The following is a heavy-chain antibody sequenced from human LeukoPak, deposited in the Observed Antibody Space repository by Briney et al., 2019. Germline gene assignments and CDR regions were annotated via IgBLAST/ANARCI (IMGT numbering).Heavy chain of an antibody. CDR2: IYYLGST. CDR1: GVSISSYY. V-gene: IGHV4-59*01. CDR3: ARDRPGSYWYFDL. J-gene: IGHJ2*01. Sequence: KPSETLSLTCTVSGVSISSYYWSWIWQPPGKGLEWVGHIYYLGSTNYNPSLKSRVTISIDTSKNYFSLKLNSVIAADTAVYYCARDRPGSYWYFDLWGRGTLVTVSS. D-gene: IGHD3-10*01.